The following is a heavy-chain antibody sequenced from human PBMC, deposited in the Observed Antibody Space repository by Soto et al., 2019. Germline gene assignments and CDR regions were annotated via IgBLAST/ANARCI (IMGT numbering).Heavy chain of an antibody. V-gene: IGHV3-23*01. Sequence: GSLRLSCAASGFTFSSYAMSWVRQAPGKGLEWVSAISGSGGSTYYADSVKGRFTISRDNSKNTLYLQMNSLRAEDTAVYYCAKGTIAAAGYYYYYMDVWGKGTTVTVSS. CDR2: ISGSGGST. J-gene: IGHJ6*03. CDR1: GFTFSSYA. CDR3: AKGTIAAAGYYYYYMDV. D-gene: IGHD6-13*01.